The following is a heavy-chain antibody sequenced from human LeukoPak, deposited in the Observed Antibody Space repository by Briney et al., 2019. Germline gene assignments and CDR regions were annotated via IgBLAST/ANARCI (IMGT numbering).Heavy chain of an antibody. D-gene: IGHD4-11*01. J-gene: IGHJ3*02. Sequence: GASVKVSCKVSGYTLTELSMHWVRQAPGKGLEWMGGFDPEDGETIYAQKFQGRATMTEDTSTDTAYMELSSLRSEDTAVYYCATASTSRHAFDIWGQGTMVTVSS. CDR2: FDPEDGET. V-gene: IGHV1-24*01. CDR3: ATASTSRHAFDI. CDR1: GYTLTELS.